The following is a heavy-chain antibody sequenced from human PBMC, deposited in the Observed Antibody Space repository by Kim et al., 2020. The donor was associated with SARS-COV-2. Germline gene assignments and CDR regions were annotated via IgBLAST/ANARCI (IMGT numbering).Heavy chain of an antibody. CDR3: AKVVYSSDFGMDY. J-gene: IGHJ4*02. V-gene: IGHV3-9*01. Sequence: GYADSVKGRFTVSRDNAKNSLYLEMNSLRVEDTALYYCAKVVYSSDFGMDYWAQGTLVTVSS. D-gene: IGHD3-22*01.